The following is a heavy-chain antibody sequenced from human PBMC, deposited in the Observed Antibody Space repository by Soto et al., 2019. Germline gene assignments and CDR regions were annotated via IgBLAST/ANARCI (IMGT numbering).Heavy chain of an antibody. CDR1: GGSISSGPYY. CDR2: IYYSGST. V-gene: IGHV4-39*01. Sequence: QLQLQESGPGLVKPSETLSLTCSVSGGSISSGPYYWAWIRQPPGKGLEWIANIYYSGSTYYNPSLKSRVTISVDTSKNQFSLKVNSVTAADTAAYYCARHVLHHYGDYAPYFQHWGQGTLVIVSS. D-gene: IGHD4-17*01. J-gene: IGHJ1*01. CDR3: ARHVLHHYGDYAPYFQH.